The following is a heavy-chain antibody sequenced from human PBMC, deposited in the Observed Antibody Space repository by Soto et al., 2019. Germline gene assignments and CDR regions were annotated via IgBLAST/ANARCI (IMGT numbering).Heavy chain of an antibody. Sequence: GGSLRLSCAASGFTFSSYAMSWVRQAPGKGLEWVSAISGSGGSTYYADSVKGRFTISRGNSKNTLYLQMNSLRAEDTAVYYCAKDEYYYDSGEKTDYWGQGTLVTVSS. V-gene: IGHV3-23*01. D-gene: IGHD3-22*01. CDR1: GFTFSSYA. CDR2: ISGSGGST. J-gene: IGHJ4*02. CDR3: AKDEYYYDSGEKTDY.